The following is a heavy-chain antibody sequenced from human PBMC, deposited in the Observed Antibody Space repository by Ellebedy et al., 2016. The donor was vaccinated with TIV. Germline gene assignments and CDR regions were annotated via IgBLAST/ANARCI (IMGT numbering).Heavy chain of an antibody. CDR2: IHHSGNT. CDR3: ARSDLLWFGELSQFDY. CDR1: GGLISRGNW. D-gene: IGHD3-10*01. V-gene: IGHV4-4*02. Sequence: MPSETLSLTCDVSGGLISRGNWWNWVRQPPGKGLEWIGEIHHSGNTNYNSTLKSRVSISVDTSKNQISLNLSSVTAADTAVYFCARSDLLWFGELSQFDYWGQGTLVTVSS. J-gene: IGHJ4*02.